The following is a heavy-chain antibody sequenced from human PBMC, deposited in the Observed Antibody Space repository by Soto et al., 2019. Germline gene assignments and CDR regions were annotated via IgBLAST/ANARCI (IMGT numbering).Heavy chain of an antibody. J-gene: IGHJ4*02. Sequence: PGESLKISCKGSVYSFTSYWIGWVRQMPGKGLEWMGIIYPGDSDTRYSPSFQGQVTISADKSISTAYLQWSSLKASDTAMYYCARPVGDDYDSSGFHFDYWGQGTLVTVSS. D-gene: IGHD3-22*01. CDR2: IYPGDSDT. CDR3: ARPVGDDYDSSGFHFDY. CDR1: VYSFTSYW. V-gene: IGHV5-51*01.